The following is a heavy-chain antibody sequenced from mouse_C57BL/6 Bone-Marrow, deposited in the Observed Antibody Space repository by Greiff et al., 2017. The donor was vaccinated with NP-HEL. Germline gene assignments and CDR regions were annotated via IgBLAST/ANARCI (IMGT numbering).Heavy chain of an antibody. J-gene: IGHJ4*01. CDR2: RRNKANDYTT. Sequence: EVKVVESGGGLVQSGRSLRLSCATSGFTFSDFYMEWVRQAPGKGLEWIAARRNKANDYTTESRASVKGRFIVSRDTSQSIHYLQMNALRAEDTAIYYCARDDSNYVGAMDYWGQGTSVTVSS. CDR3: ARDDSNYVGAMDY. V-gene: IGHV7-1*01. CDR1: GFTFSDFY. D-gene: IGHD2-5*01.